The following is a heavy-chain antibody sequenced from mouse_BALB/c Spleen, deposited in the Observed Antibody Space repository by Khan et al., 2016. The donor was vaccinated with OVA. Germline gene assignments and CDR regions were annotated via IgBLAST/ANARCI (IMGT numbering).Heavy chain of an antibody. CDR1: GFSLSDYG. Sequence: QVQLKESGPGLVAPSPTLSITCTVSGFSLSDYGVHWVRQPPGKGLEWLGVICAGGSTNHYSALIPRLSISTDDSKSQVFLKMNSLQTDDTAMYYCARAFYSGAWFAYWGQGTLVPVSA. CDR2: ICAGGST. D-gene: IGHD1-1*01. CDR3: ARAFYSGAWFAY. J-gene: IGHJ3*01. V-gene: IGHV2-9*02.